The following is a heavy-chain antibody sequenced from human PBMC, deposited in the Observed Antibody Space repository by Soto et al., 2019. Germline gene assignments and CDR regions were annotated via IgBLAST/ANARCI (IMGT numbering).Heavy chain of an antibody. Sequence: VGSLRLSCAASGFTFSSYAMHWVRQAPGKGLEWVAVISYDGSNKYYADSVKGRFTISRDNSKNTLYLQMNSLRAEDTAVYYCARASYDSSGYMTFWGQGTLVTVSS. CDR3: ARASYDSSGYMTF. CDR2: ISYDGSNK. D-gene: IGHD3-22*01. CDR1: GFTFSSYA. V-gene: IGHV3-30-3*01. J-gene: IGHJ4*02.